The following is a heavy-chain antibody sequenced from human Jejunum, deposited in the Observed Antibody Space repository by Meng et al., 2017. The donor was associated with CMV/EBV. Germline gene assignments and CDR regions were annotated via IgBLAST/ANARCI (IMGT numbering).Heavy chain of an antibody. J-gene: IGHJ3*02. Sequence: TFSTYGMHWVRQVSGKGLEWVAFIREDGSRKFYAASVKGRFTISRDNSKNTLYVQMNSLRDEDTAVYYCATEYSSSPGVVLGDAFHIWGQGTVVT. V-gene: IGHV3-30*02. CDR2: IREDGSRK. CDR1: TFSTYG. D-gene: IGHD6-6*01. CDR3: ATEYSSSPGVVLGDAFHI.